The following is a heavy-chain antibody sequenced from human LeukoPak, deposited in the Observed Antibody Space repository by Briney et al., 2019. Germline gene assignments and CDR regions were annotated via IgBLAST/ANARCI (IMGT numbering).Heavy chain of an antibody. J-gene: IGHJ4*02. Sequence: GGSLRLSCAASGFTFSSYGMHWVRQAPGKGLEWVAVISYDGSNKYYADSVKGRFTTSRDNSKNTLYLQMNSLRAEDTAVYYCAKGSSSLSRIDYWGQGTLVTVSS. CDR3: AKGSSSLSRIDY. V-gene: IGHV3-30*18. D-gene: IGHD6-13*01. CDR1: GFTFSSYG. CDR2: ISYDGSNK.